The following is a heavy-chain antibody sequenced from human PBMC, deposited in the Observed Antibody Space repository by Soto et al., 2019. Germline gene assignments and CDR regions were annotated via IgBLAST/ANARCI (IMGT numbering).Heavy chain of an antibody. V-gene: IGHV1-2*02. D-gene: IGHD2-2*01. J-gene: IGHJ6*02. CDR2: INPNSGGT. Sequence: AAVKVSCKACGYTFTGYYMHWVRQAPGQGLEWMGWINPNSGGTNYAQKFQGRVTMTRDTSISTAYMELSRLRSDDTAVYYCAILPDCSSTSCYRTLDYYYGMDVWGQGTTVTVSS. CDR1: GYTFTGYY. CDR3: AILPDCSSTSCYRTLDYYYGMDV.